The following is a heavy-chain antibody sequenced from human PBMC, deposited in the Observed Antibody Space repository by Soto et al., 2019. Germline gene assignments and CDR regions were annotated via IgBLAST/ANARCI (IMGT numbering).Heavy chain of an antibody. J-gene: IGHJ3*01. Sequence: EVQLVESGGGLVQPGGSLRLSCAASGFTVSSNYMSWVRQAPGKGLEWVSVIYSGGSTYYADSVKGRFTISRDNSKNTLYLQMNCLRAEDTAVYYCARGGHGSSGWYFAFDVWGQGTMVTVSS. CDR2: IYSGGST. V-gene: IGHV3-66*01. D-gene: IGHD6-19*01. CDR1: GFTVSSNY. CDR3: ARGGHGSSGWYFAFDV.